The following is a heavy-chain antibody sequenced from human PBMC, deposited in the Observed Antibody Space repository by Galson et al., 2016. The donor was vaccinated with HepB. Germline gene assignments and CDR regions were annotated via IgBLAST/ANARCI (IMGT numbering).Heavy chain of an antibody. CDR1: EFSFSYYE. CDR3: ARERPDIAVAAFDY. CDR2: IFSSGGYI. V-gene: IGHV3-21*03. Sequence: LRLSCAASEFSFSYYEMNWVRQAPGKGLEWVASIFSSGGYIDYADSVKGRFTVSRDNAKNSLYLQMNSLRAEDTAVYYCARERPDIAVAAFDYWGQGTLVTVSS. J-gene: IGHJ4*02. D-gene: IGHD6-19*01.